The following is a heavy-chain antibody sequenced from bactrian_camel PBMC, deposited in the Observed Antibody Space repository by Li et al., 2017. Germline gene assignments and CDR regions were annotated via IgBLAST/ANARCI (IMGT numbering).Heavy chain of an antibody. CDR3: AADSGGSWYPSLEDYDYAY. V-gene: IGHV3S53*01. Sequence: VQLVESGGGSVQAGGSLRVSCSFVVKGFKNICMAWFRQSPIPGKRREGVVAIDTKGTVIYGDSVKGRFTISLDSARNILYLQMDNLKPEDTNMYYCAADSGGSWYPSLEDYDYAYWGQGTQVTVS. J-gene: IGHJ4*01. CDR2: IDTKGTV. CDR1: VKGFKNIC. D-gene: IGHD6*01.